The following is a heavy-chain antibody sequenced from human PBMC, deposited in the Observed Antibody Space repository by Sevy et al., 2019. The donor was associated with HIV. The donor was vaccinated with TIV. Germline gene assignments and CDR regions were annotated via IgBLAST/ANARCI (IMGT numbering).Heavy chain of an antibody. CDR3: AKDLGYSYGPYPNYYGMDV. Sequence: GGSLRLSCAASGFTFSSYAMSWIRQAPGKGLEWVSAISGSGGSTYYADSVKGRFTISRDNSKNTLYLQMNSLRAEDTAVYYCAKDLGYSYGPYPNYYGMDVWGQGTTVTVSS. J-gene: IGHJ6*02. V-gene: IGHV3-23*01. CDR1: GFTFSSYA. D-gene: IGHD5-18*01. CDR2: ISGSGGST.